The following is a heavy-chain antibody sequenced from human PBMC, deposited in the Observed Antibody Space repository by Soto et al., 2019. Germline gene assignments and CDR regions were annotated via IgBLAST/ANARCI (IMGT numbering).Heavy chain of an antibody. J-gene: IGHJ5*02. Sequence: SETLSLTCTVPSGSIISSNYYWAWIRQPPEKGLECIATLYYSGSTYYSPSLKSRVNISVHTSNNQLSLRLASVTAADTAVYYWARLHRPGWFAPWGHGPLVX. V-gene: IGHV4-39*01. CDR3: ARLHRPGWFAP. CDR1: SGSIISSNYY. CDR2: LYYSGST.